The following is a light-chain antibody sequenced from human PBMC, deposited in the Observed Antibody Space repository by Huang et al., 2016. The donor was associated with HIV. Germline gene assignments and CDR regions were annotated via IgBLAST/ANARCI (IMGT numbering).Light chain of an antibody. J-gene: IGKJ2*01. CDR2: SAS. CDR1: PNINTW. Sequence: DIQMTQSPSTLSASVGDRVTITGRASPNINTWLAWYQQKPVKAPNLLIYSASSLQIGVPSRFTGSGSGTEFTLTITSLQPDDLGTYYCQQYNTYLYTFGQGTKLEI. CDR3: QQYNTYLYT. V-gene: IGKV1-5*03.